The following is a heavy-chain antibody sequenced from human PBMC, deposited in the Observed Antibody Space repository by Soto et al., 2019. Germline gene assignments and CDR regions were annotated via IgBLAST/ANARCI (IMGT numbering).Heavy chain of an antibody. CDR3: ASYCRSASCPFDY. CDR1: GGSISSYY. D-gene: IGHD2-2*01. V-gene: IGHV4-59*08. CDR2: ISYSGST. Sequence: PSETLSHTCTVSGGSISSYYWSWIRQPPGKGLEWIGYISYSGSTNSNPSLKSRVTISVDTSKNQFSLELSSVTAADTAVYYCASYCRSASCPFDYWGQGTLVTVSS. J-gene: IGHJ4*02.